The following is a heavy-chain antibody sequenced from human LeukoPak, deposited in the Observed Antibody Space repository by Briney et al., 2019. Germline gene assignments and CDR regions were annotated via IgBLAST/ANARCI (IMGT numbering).Heavy chain of an antibody. CDR2: IYSGGST. CDR3: ARHLREQWLVGSFDY. Sequence: PGGSLRLSCAASGFTVSSNYMSWVRQAPGKGLEWVSVIYSGGSTYYADSVKGRFTISRDNSKNTLYLQMNSLRAEDTAVYYCARHLREQWLVGSFDYWGQGTLVTVSS. D-gene: IGHD6-19*01. V-gene: IGHV3-53*01. CDR1: GFTVSSNY. J-gene: IGHJ4*02.